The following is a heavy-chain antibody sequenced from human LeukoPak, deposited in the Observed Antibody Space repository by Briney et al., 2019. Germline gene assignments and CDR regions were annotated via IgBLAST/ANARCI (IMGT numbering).Heavy chain of an antibody. V-gene: IGHV1-46*01. J-gene: IGHJ6*02. CDR1: GYTFTSYY. Sequence: ASVKVSCKASGYTFTSYYMHWVRQAPGQGLEWMGIINPSGGSTSYAQKLQGRVTMTTDTSTSTAYMELRSLRSDDTAVYYCAKIIRYSSGPAPSYYGMDVWGQGTTVTVSS. CDR3: AKIIRYSSGPAPSYYGMDV. CDR2: INPSGGST. D-gene: IGHD6-19*01.